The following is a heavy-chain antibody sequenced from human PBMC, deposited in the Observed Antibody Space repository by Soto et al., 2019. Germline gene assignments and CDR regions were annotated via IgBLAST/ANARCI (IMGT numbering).Heavy chain of an antibody. J-gene: IGHJ3*02. CDR3: ARLYCSSSSCYSVGAFDI. V-gene: IGHV3-33*01. Sequence: GGSLRLSCAASGFTLSSYGMHWVRQAPGKGLEWVALIWFDGSDKYYVGSVKGRLTISRDNSKNTVHLQMNSLRVEDTAVYYCARLYCSSSSCYSVGAFDIRGQGTVVTVSS. D-gene: IGHD2-2*01. CDR2: IWFDGSDK. CDR1: GFTLSSYG.